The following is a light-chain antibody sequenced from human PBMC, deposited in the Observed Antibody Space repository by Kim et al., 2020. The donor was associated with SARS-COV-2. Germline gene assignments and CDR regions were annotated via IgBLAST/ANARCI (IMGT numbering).Light chain of an antibody. CDR1: QSVSNNY. Sequence: EIVLTQSPGTLSLSPGERATLSCRASQSVSNNYLAWYQQKPGQAPRLLIYDASSRATGIPDRFSGSGSGTDFTLTISRLEPEDFAVYYCQQYGSSLLTFGPGTKVDIK. CDR2: DAS. J-gene: IGKJ3*01. CDR3: QQYGSSLLT. V-gene: IGKV3-20*01.